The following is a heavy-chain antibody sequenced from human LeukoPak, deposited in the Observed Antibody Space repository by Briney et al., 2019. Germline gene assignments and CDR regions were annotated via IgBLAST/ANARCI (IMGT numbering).Heavy chain of an antibody. CDR1: GGSISSHY. Sequence: SETLSLTCTVSGGSISSHYWSWIRQPPGKGLEWIGYIYYSGSTNYNPSLKSRVTISVDTSKNQFSLKLSSVTAADTAVYYCATWHSSGYPPVGAFDIWGQGTTVTVSS. CDR3: ATWHSSGYPPVGAFDI. CDR2: IYYSGST. V-gene: IGHV4-59*11. D-gene: IGHD3-22*01. J-gene: IGHJ3*02.